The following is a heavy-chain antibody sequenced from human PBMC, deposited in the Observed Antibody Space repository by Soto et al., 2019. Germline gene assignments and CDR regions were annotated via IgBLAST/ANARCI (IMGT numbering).Heavy chain of an antibody. J-gene: IGHJ4*02. CDR1: GYSFTSYW. D-gene: IGHD1-1*01. Sequence: GESLKISCKASGYSFTSYWIGWVRQMPGKGLEWMGIIYPGDSDTRYSPSFQGQVTISADKSISTASLQWSSLKASDTAMYYCARIPPTGPYYFDYWGQGTLVTVSS. V-gene: IGHV5-51*01. CDR2: IYPGDSDT. CDR3: ARIPPTGPYYFDY.